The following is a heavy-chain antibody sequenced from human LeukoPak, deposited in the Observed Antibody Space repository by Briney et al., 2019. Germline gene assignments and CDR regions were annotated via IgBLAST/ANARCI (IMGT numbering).Heavy chain of an antibody. CDR1: GDSLSNHY. D-gene: IGHD2-8*01. V-gene: IGHV4-4*07. CDR2: MWTRGST. CDR3: ARDQSNALGRTSYDY. Sequence: SETLSLTCTVSGDSLSNHYWTWIRQPAGKGLEWIGRMWTRGSTNYNPSLKSRVSMSIDTTKKQFSLRLSSVSAADTAVYYCARDQSNALGRTSYDYWGQGTLVTVSS. J-gene: IGHJ4*02.